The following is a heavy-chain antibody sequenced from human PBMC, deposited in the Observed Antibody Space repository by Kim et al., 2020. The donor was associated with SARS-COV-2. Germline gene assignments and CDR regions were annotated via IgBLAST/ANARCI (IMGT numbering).Heavy chain of an antibody. D-gene: IGHD6-19*01. CDR3: ARRHFRWLRPYAFDI. J-gene: IGHJ3*02. Sequence: SETLSLTCAVYGGSFSGYYWSWIRQPPGKGLEWIGEINHSGSTNYNPSLKSRVTISVDTSKNQFSLKLSSVTAADTAVYYCARRHFRWLRPYAFDIWGQGTMVTVSS. V-gene: IGHV4-34*01. CDR1: GGSFSGYY. CDR2: INHSGST.